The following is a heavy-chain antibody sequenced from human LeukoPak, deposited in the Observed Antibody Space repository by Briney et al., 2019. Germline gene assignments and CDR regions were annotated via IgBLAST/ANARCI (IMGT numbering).Heavy chain of an antibody. CDR2: IRSKANSYAT. Sequence: GGSLRLSCAASGFTFSGSAMHWVRQASGKGLEWVGRIRSKANSYATAYAASVKGRFIISRDDSKNTVYLQMNSLKTEDTAVYYCTRHNGDYCSGGSCYWNGVDYWGQGTLVTVSS. J-gene: IGHJ4*02. CDR3: TRHNGDYCSGGSCYWNGVDY. V-gene: IGHV3-73*01. CDR1: GFTFSGSA. D-gene: IGHD2-15*01.